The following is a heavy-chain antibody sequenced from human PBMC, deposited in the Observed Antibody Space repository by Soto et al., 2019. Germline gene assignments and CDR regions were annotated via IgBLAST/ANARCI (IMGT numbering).Heavy chain of an antibody. CDR1: GFTFDDYA. CDR2: ISWNSGSI. D-gene: IGHD1-26*01. J-gene: IGHJ5*02. V-gene: IGHV3-9*01. Sequence: EVQLVESGGGLVQPGRSLRLSCAASGFTFDDYAMHWVGQAPGKGLEWVSGISWNSGSIGYADSVKGRFTISRDNAKNSLYLQMNSLRAEGRALYYCAKDGSSGSYSRNWFDPWGQGTLVTVSS. CDR3: AKDGSSGSYSRNWFDP.